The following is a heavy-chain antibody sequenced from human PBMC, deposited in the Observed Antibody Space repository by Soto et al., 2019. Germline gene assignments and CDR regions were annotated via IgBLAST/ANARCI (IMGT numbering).Heavy chain of an antibody. D-gene: IGHD1-20*01. V-gene: IGHV4-31*03. CDR2: IYYSGST. Sequence: SETLSLTCTVSGGSISSGGYYWSWIRQHPGKGLEWIGYIYYSGSTYYNPSLKSRVTISVDTSKNQFSLKLSSVTAADTAVYYCARDPNNWNDFWFDPWGQGTLVTVSS. J-gene: IGHJ5*02. CDR3: ARDPNNWNDFWFDP. CDR1: GGSISSGGYY.